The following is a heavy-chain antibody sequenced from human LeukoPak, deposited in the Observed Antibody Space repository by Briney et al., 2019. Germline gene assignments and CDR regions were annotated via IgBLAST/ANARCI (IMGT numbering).Heavy chain of an antibody. J-gene: IGHJ4*02. CDR2: IKEDGSEK. CDR1: GSTFSNYY. D-gene: IGHD3-22*01. Sequence: GGSLRLSCAASGSTFSNYYMSSVRQAPGKGLEWVASIKEDGSEKYYVDSVKGRFTISRDNAKNSLYLEMNSLRAEDTAVYYCSKDHRTGYYYLDGWGQGTLVTVSS. V-gene: IGHV3-7*05. CDR3: SKDHRTGYYYLDG.